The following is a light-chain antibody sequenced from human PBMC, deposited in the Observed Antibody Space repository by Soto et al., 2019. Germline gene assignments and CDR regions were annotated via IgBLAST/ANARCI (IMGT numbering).Light chain of an antibody. V-gene: IGKV3-11*01. J-gene: IGKJ4*01. Sequence: EIVLTQSPGTLSLSPGERATLSCRASQKISSYLAWYQQKPGQAPRLLIYDASNRATGIPARFSGSGPGTDFTLTISSLEPEDFAVYYCQQRSNWPPLTFGGGTKVEIK. CDR3: QQRSNWPPLT. CDR1: QKISSY. CDR2: DAS.